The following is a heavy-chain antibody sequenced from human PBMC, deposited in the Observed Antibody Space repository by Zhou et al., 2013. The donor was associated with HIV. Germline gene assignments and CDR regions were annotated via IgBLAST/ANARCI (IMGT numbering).Heavy chain of an antibody. CDR2: FIPLFGSS. Sequence: QVQLVQSGAEVKKPGASVRVSCKASGYTFTSHHMHWVRQAPGQGLEWMGGFIPLFGSSTYAQTFRGRVTITTDESTATAYMELNSLRSDDTAVYFCARDAGFTSSWSPEALFFDIWGQGTMVTVSS. D-gene: IGHD6-13*01. CDR3: ARDAGFTSSWSPEALFFDI. J-gene: IGHJ3*02. V-gene: IGHV1-69*01. CDR1: GYTFTSHH.